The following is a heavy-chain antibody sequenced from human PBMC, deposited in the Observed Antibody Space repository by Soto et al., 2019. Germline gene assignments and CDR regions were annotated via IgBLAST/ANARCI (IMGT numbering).Heavy chain of an antibody. J-gene: IGHJ4*02. CDR3: AHRPSYCSGGSCYSGFDY. Sequence: QITLKESGPTLVKPTQTLTLTCTFSGFSLSTSGVGVAWIRQPPGKALEWLALIYWDDDKRYSPSLKSRLTITKDTSKNQVVLTMTNMDPVDTATYYCAHRPSYCSGGSCYSGFDYWGQGTLVPVSS. V-gene: IGHV2-5*02. CDR1: GFSLSTSGVG. CDR2: IYWDDDK. D-gene: IGHD2-15*01.